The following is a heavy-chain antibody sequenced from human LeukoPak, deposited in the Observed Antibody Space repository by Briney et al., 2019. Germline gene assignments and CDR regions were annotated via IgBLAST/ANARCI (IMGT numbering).Heavy chain of an antibody. CDR3: ARETYYYDSSGYLLGGFDP. J-gene: IGHJ5*02. Sequence: SQTLSLTCTVSGGSISSGGYYWSWIRQHPGKGLEWIGYIYYSGSTYYDPSLKSRVTISVDTSKNQFSLKLSSVTAADTAVYYCARETYYYDSSGYLLGGFDPWGQGTLVTVSS. CDR2: IYYSGST. V-gene: IGHV4-31*03. D-gene: IGHD3-22*01. CDR1: GGSISSGGYY.